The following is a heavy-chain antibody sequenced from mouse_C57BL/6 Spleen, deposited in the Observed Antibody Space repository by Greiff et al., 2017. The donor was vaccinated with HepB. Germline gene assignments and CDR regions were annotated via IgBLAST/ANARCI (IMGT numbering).Heavy chain of an antibody. CDR1: GYTFTNYW. Sequence: VQVVESGAELVRPGTSVKMSCKASGYTFTNYWIGWAKQRPGHGLEWIGDIYPGGGYTNYNEKFKGKATLTADKSSSTAYMQFSSLTSEDSAIYYCARRGVITTNYAMDYWGQGTSVTVSS. CDR3: ARRGVITTNYAMDY. V-gene: IGHV1-63*01. D-gene: IGHD1-1*01. CDR2: IYPGGGYT. J-gene: IGHJ4*01.